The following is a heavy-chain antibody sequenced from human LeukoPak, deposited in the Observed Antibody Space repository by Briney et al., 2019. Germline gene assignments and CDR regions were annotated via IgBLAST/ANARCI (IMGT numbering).Heavy chain of an antibody. CDR2: IYAGDSDT. CDR3: ARGYYYDSSGYPDY. D-gene: IGHD3-22*01. CDR1: GSTVTSYW. J-gene: IGHJ4*02. Sequence: GASLQICCQGAGSTVTSYWIGGGRQVPGKGEEWMGIIYAGDSDTRYSPSFQGQVTISADKSINAAYLQWSTLKASDTAMYYCARGYYYDSSGYPDYWGQGTLVTVSS. V-gene: IGHV5-51*01.